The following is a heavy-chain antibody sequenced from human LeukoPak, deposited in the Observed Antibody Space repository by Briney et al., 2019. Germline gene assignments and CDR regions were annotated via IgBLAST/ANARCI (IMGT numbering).Heavy chain of an antibody. J-gene: IGHJ6*02. Sequence: PGGSLRLSCAASGFTFSSYAMHWVRQAPGKGLEWVAVISYDGSNKYYADSVKGRFTISRDNSKNTLYLQMNSLRAEDTAVYYCAKARLALILYYGMDVWGQGTTVTVSS. V-gene: IGHV3-30*04. CDR2: ISYDGSNK. D-gene: IGHD3-9*01. CDR1: GFTFSSYA. CDR3: AKARLALILYYGMDV.